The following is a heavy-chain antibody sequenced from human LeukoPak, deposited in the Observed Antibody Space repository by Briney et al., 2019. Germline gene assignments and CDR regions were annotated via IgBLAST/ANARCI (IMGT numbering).Heavy chain of an antibody. CDR3: ARVRYDFWSGYYY. D-gene: IGHD3-3*01. J-gene: IGHJ4*02. V-gene: IGHV1-46*03. CDR1: GYTFTIYY. Sequence: ASVRVSCKASGYTFTIYYMHWVPQAPGQGLGWVGIINPSGGSTSYAQKFQGRVTMTRDMSTSTVYMELSGLRCEDTAVYYCARVRYDFWSGYYYWGWGTLVTVSS. CDR2: INPSGGST.